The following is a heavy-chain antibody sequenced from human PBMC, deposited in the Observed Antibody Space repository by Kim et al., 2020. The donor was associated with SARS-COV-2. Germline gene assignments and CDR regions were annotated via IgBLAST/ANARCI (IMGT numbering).Heavy chain of an antibody. CDR3: AGWTDCSGGSCYSY. CDR2: INPNSGGT. J-gene: IGHJ4*02. D-gene: IGHD2-15*01. CDR1: GYTFTGYY. Sequence: ASVKVSCKASGYTFTGYYMHWVRQAPGQGLEWMGWINPNSGGTNYAQKFQGRVTMTRDTSISTAYMELSRLRSDDTAVYYCAGWTDCSGGSCYSYWGQGTLVTVSS. V-gene: IGHV1-2*02.